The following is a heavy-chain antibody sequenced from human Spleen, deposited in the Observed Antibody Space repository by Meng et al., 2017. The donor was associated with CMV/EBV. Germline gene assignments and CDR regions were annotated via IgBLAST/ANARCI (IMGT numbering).Heavy chain of an antibody. CDR1: GFTFSTFS. CDR2: TGNGVRTI. V-gene: IGHV3-48*04. Sequence: LSCAASGFTFSTFSFNWVRQAPGKGLEWISHTGNGVRTIGYADSVKGRFTISRDNAENSLYLQMDSLRAEDTAVYYCARDLEWGFDYWGQGLLVTVSS. J-gene: IGHJ4*02. CDR3: ARDLEWGFDY. D-gene: IGHD1-26*01.